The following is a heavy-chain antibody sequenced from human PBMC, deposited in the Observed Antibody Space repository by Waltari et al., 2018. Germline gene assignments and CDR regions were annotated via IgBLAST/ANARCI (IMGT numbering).Heavy chain of an antibody. CDR3: AKGPYSSSYVLGVSGDY. D-gene: IGHD6-13*01. CDR1: GFTFSSYA. J-gene: IGHJ4*02. CDR2: FRGGGGSR. Sequence: EVQLLESGGGLVQPGGSLRLSCAASGFTFSSYAMSWVRHAPGKGLGWVWGFRGGGGSRDTADSVKGRFTMSRDNSKNTLYLQMNGRRAEDTAVYYCAKGPYSSSYVLGVSGDYWGQGTLVTVSS. V-gene: IGHV3-23*01.